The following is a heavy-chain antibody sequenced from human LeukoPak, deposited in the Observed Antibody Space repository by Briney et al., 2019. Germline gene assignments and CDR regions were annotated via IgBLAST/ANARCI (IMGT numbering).Heavy chain of an antibody. D-gene: IGHD6-13*01. V-gene: IGHV1-2*04. CDR3: AISGYDKQQLADAFDI. J-gene: IGHJ3*02. CDR1: GYTFTGYY. Sequence: GASVKVSCKASGYTFTGYYMHWVRQAPGQGLEWMGWINPNSGGTNYAQKFQGWVTMTRDTSISTAYMELSRLRSDDTAVYYCAISGYDKQQLADAFDIWGQGIMVTVSS. CDR2: INPNSGGT.